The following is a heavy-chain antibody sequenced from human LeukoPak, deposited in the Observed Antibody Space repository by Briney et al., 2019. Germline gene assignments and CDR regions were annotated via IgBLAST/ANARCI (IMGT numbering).Heavy chain of an antibody. J-gene: IGHJ4*02. CDR1: GYTFTCYY. D-gene: IGHD3-9*01. CDR3: ARDGGYYDILTGYSRDDGYDY. CDR2: INPSGGST. V-gene: IGHV1-46*01. Sequence: GASVKVSCKASGYTFTCYYMHWVRQAPAQGLEWVGIINPSGGSTSYAQKFQGRVTMTRDTSTSTVYMELSSLRSEDTAVYYCARDGGYYDILTGYSRDDGYDYWGQGTLVTVSS.